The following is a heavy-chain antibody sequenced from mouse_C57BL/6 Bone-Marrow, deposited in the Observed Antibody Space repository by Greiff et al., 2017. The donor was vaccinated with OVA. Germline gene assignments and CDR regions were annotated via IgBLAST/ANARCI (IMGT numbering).Heavy chain of an antibody. J-gene: IGHJ4*01. V-gene: IGHV3-8*01. Sequence: EVHLVESGPGLAKPSQTLSLTCSVTGYSITSYYWNWIRKFPGNKLEYMGYISYSGSTYYNPSLKSRISITRDTSKNQYYLQLNPVTTEDTATYYCARSGGLTGTRAMGYRGQGTSVTVSS. D-gene: IGHD4-1*01. CDR3: ARSGGLTGTRAMGY. CDR2: ISYSGST. CDR1: GYSITSYY.